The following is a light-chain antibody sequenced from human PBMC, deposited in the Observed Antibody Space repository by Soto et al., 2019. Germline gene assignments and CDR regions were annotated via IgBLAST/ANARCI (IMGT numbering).Light chain of an antibody. J-gene: IGKJ1*01. Sequence: EIVMTQSPATLSVSPCERATLSCRASQSVSSSYLAWYQQKPGQAPRLLIYGASSRATGIPDRFSGSGSGTDFTLTISRLEPEDFAVYYCQQYGSSPPRTFGQGTKVDIK. CDR2: GAS. CDR3: QQYGSSPPRT. CDR1: QSVSSSY. V-gene: IGKV3-20*01.